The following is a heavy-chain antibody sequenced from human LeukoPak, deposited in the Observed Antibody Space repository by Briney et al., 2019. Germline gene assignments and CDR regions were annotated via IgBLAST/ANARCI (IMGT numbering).Heavy chain of an antibody. D-gene: IGHD6-6*01. V-gene: IGHV3-66*01. CDR3: ASPSIAARRVYYYGMDV. J-gene: IGHJ6*02. CDR2: IYSGGST. CDR1: GFTFSSYA. Sequence: PGGSLRLSCAASGFTFSSYAMSWVRQAPGKGLEWVSVIYSGGSTYYADSVEGRFTISRDNSKNPLYLQMNSLRAEDTAVYYCASPSIAARRVYYYGMDVWGQGTTVTVSS.